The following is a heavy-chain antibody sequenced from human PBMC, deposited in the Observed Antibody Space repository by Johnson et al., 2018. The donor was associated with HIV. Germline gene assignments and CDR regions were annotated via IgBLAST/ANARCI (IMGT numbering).Heavy chain of an antibody. Sequence: VQLVESGGGLVQPGRSLRLSCAASGFTFDDYAMHWVRQAPGKGLEWVSGIYSGGSTYYADSVKGRFNISIDNAKNTLYQQMNSLRAEDTAVYYCAKDGYSCYDWGNDAFDIWGQGTMVTVSS. CDR1: GFTFDDYA. V-gene: IGHV3-9*01. J-gene: IGHJ3*02. CDR3: AKDGYSCYDWGNDAFDI. CDR2: IYSGGST. D-gene: IGHD5-12*01.